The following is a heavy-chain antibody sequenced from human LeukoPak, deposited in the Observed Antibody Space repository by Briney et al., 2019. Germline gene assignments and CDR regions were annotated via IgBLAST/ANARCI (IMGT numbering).Heavy chain of an antibody. CDR1: GLNVSSNY. D-gene: IGHD6-13*01. CDR3: ARGGSEYSSSVLGH. V-gene: IGHV3-53*01. CDR2: IQNGGRT. J-gene: IGHJ4*02. Sequence: GGSLRLSCAASGLNVSSNYMSWVRQAPGKGLQWVSVIQNGGRTYYADSVKGRFTISSDSSTNTLYLQMNSLRVDDTAVYYCARGGSEYSSSVLGHWGQGTLVTVSS.